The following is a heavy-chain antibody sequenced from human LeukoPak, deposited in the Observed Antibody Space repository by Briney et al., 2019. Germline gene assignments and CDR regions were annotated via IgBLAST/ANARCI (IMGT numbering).Heavy chain of an antibody. CDR2: ISASNGDT. V-gene: IGHV1-18*01. CDR1: GYTFTNYG. Sequence: ASVKVSCKASGYTFTNYGITWVRQAPGQGLEWMGWISASNGDTHYSEKFQDRITVTTDTSTSTAYMELRSLVSDDTAVYYCAREYHVERDDFWGQGPLITVSS. D-gene: IGHD3-10*02. CDR3: AREYHVERDDF. J-gene: IGHJ4*02.